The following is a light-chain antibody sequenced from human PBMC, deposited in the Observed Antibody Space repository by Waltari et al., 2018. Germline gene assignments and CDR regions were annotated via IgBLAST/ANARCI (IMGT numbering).Light chain of an antibody. CDR3: AAWDDSLDAYVV. Sequence: QSVLTQPPSAPGTPGQKVTISCSATFPTIGHHAVNWYQQVPGMAPKLLIYNNNIQVPGVPDRFSGAKFGTSASLAISGLQSGDEAVYYCAAWDDSLDAYVVFGGGTKVTVL. V-gene: IGLV1-44*01. CDR1: FPTIGHHA. J-gene: IGLJ2*01. CDR2: NNN.